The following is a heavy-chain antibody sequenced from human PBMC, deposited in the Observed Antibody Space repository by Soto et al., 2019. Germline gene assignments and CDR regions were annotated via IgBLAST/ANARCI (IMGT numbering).Heavy chain of an antibody. Sequence: GGSLRLSCAASGFTFSSHGMHWVRQAPGKGLEWVATIWFDGSNKYYTDSVKGRLTISRDNSKNMLYLQMNSLRSEDTALYYCAREAQDAFDIWGQGTTVTVSS. CDR1: GFTFSSHG. V-gene: IGHV3-33*01. CDR2: IWFDGSNK. J-gene: IGHJ3*02. CDR3: AREAQDAFDI.